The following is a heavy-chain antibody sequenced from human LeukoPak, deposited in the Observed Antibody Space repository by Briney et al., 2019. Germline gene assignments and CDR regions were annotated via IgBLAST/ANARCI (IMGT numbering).Heavy chain of an antibody. V-gene: IGHV4-39*02. CDR2: IYYSGST. D-gene: IGHD4-17*01. CDR3: ARGKNDYGDYVFDY. J-gene: IGHJ4*02. Sequence: SETLSLTCTVSGGSISSSNYYWDWIRQPPGKGLEWIGSIYYSGSTYYNPSLKSRVTISVDTSKNRFSLKLSSVTAADTAVYYCARGKNDYGDYVFDYWGQGTLVTVSS. CDR1: GGSISSSNYY.